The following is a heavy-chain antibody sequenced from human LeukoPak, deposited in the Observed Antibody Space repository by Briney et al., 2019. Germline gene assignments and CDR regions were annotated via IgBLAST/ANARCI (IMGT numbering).Heavy chain of an antibody. CDR2: IRGDAGDK. V-gene: IGHV3-7*01. D-gene: IGHD2-15*01. J-gene: IGHJ4*02. CDR3: ARDVRGALDF. Sequence: GGSLRLSSAASGFTFSRYWMAWVRQAPGKGLEWVANIRGDAGDKGSADSVKGRFTISRDNDKNSLHLQMNSLTAEDTAVYYCARDVRGALDFWGQGTLVVVSS. CDR1: GFTFSRYW.